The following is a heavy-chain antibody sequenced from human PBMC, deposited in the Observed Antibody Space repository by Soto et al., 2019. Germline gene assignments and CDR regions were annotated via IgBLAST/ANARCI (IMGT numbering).Heavy chain of an antibody. V-gene: IGHV4-59*01. Sequence: SETLSLTCTVAGGSISSYDWSWIRQPPGKGLEWIGYIYYSGSTNYNPSLKSRVTISVDTSKNQFSLKLSSVTAADTAVYYCARIQHGNDAFDIWGQGTMVTVSS. J-gene: IGHJ3*02. CDR2: IYYSGST. CDR1: GGSISSYD. CDR3: ARIQHGNDAFDI. D-gene: IGHD6-13*01.